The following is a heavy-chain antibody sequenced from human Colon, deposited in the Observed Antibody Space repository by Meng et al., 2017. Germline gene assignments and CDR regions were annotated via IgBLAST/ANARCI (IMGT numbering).Heavy chain of an antibody. V-gene: IGHV3-23*01. CDR2: ISGSGGST. D-gene: IGHD3-9*01. Sequence: GESLKISCAASGFTFSSYSMSWVRQAPGKGLEWVSAISGSGGSTYYADSVKGRFTISRDNSKNTLYLQMNRLRAEDTAVYYCAKSDYDILTGYYWGGAFDIWGQGTMVTVSS. J-gene: IGHJ3*02. CDR3: AKSDYDILTGYYWGGAFDI. CDR1: GFTFSSYS.